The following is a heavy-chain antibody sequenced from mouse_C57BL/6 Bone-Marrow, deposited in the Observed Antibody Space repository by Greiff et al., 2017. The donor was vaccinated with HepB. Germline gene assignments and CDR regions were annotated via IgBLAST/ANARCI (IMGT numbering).Heavy chain of an antibody. Sequence: VKLKESGPGLVQPSQSLSITCTVSGFSLTSYGVHWVRQSPGKGLEWLGVIWSGGSTDYNAAFISRLSISKDNSKSQVFFKMNSLQADDTAIYYCARKGLLLDYAMDYWGQGTSVTVSS. D-gene: IGHD2-3*01. CDR3: ARKGLLLDYAMDY. V-gene: IGHV2-2*01. CDR1: GFSLTSYG. J-gene: IGHJ4*01. CDR2: IWSGGST.